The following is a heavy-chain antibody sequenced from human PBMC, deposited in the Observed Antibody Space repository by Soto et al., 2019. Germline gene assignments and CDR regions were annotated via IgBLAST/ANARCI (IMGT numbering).Heavy chain of an antibody. J-gene: IGHJ1*01. D-gene: IGHD2-15*01. V-gene: IGHV4-31*03. Sequence: QVQLQESGPGLVKPSQTLSLTCIVSGVSISSSPYYWTWIRQHPVKGLEWIGYIYYSGSTHYNPSLKSRLTIAIETYKNQFAMKLTSLTAADTAVYYCARDGGGCSGGSCWSGWGQWTRVIVSS. CDR1: GVSISSSPYY. CDR2: IYYSGST. CDR3: ARDGGGCSGGSCWSG.